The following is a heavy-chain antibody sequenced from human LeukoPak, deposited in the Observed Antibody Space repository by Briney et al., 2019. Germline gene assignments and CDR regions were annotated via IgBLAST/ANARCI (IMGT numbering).Heavy chain of an antibody. D-gene: IGHD2-2*01. CDR2: IYPNSGGT. J-gene: IGHJ4*02. V-gene: IGHV1-2*02. Sequence: ASVKVSCKASGYTFTGYYMHWVRQAPGQGLEWMGWIYPNSGGTNYAQKFQGRVTMTRDTSISTAYMELSRLRSDDTAVYYCARVCSSTSCYGKLDYWGQGTLVTVSS. CDR3: ARVCSSTSCYGKLDY. CDR1: GYTFTGYY.